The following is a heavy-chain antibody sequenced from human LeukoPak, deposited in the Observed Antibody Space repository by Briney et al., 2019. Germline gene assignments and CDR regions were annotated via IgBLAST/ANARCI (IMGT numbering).Heavy chain of an antibody. J-gene: IGHJ6*03. Sequence: ASVKVSCKASGYTFTGYYMHWVRQAPGQGLEWMGWINPNSGGTNYAQKFQGRVTMTRDTSISTAYMELSRLRSDDTAVYYCARAYTKYYYYYMDVWGKGTTVTVSS. CDR1: GYTFTGYY. CDR3: ARAYTKYYYYYMDV. D-gene: IGHD2-8*01. V-gene: IGHV1-2*02. CDR2: INPNSGGT.